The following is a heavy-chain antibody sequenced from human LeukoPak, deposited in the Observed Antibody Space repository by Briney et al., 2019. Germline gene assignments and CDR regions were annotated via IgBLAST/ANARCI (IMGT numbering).Heavy chain of an antibody. V-gene: IGHV3-23*01. CDR1: GFTFRSYA. D-gene: IGHD6-19*01. CDR2: ISGSGGST. J-gene: IGHJ4*02. CDR3: ARSGYTSGTGKFDN. Sequence: GGSLRLSCAASGFTFRSYAMSWVRQAPGKGLEWVSVISGSGGSTYYADSVKGRFTISRDNPKNTLYLQMNSLRAEDTAVYYCARSGYTSGTGKFDNWGQGTLVTVSS.